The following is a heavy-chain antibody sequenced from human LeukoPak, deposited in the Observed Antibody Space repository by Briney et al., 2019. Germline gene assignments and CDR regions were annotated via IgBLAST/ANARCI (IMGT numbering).Heavy chain of an antibody. CDR1: GFTFSSYS. D-gene: IGHD3-10*01. V-gene: IGHV3-23*01. Sequence: PGGSLRLSCAASGFTFSSYSMNWVRQAPGKGLEWVSAISGSGGSTYYADSVKGRFTISRDNSKNTLYLQMNSLRAEDTAVYYCAKGPYGSGSYYKDYWGQGTLVTVSS. CDR3: AKGPYGSGSYYKDY. J-gene: IGHJ4*02. CDR2: ISGSGGST.